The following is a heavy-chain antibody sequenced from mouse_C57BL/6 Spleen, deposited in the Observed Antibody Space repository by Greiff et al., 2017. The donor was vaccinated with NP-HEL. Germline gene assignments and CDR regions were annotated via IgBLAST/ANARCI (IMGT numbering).Heavy chain of an antibody. V-gene: IGHV1-50*01. J-gene: IGHJ2*01. CDR1: GYTFTSYW. CDR3: ARRNWDEGYFDY. D-gene: IGHD4-1*01. Sequence: QVQLQQPGAELVKPGASVKLSCKASGYTFTSYWMQWVKQRPGQGLEWIGEIDPSDSYTNYNQKFKGKATLTVDTSSSTAYMQLSSLTSEDSAVYFCARRNWDEGYFDYWGQGTTLTVSS. CDR2: IDPSDSYT.